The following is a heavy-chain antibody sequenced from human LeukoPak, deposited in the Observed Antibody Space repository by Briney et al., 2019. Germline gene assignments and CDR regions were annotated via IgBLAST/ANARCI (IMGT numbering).Heavy chain of an antibody. Sequence: ASVNVSCKASGYTFTGYFMHWVRQAPGQGHEWIGWINPNIGATKYARKFQGRVTMTRDTSISTAYMEVSRLRSDDTAVYYCAREDYAHGAFDIWGQGTMVTVSS. V-gene: IGHV1-2*02. CDR2: INPNIGAT. CDR3: AREDYAHGAFDI. D-gene: IGHD3-16*01. CDR1: GYTFTGYF. J-gene: IGHJ3*02.